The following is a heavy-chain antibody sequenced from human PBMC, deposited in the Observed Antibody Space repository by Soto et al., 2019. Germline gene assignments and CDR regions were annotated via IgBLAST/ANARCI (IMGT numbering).Heavy chain of an antibody. D-gene: IGHD4-17*01. Sequence: EVQLLESGGGLVQPGGSLRLSCAASGFTFSDYAMNWVRQAPGKGLEWVSTISGSDTSTYYVDSVKGRFTISGDDSKNTLYRLMNSLRAEDTAVYHCVKVGWDTMTTGTKGYFQQWGQGTLVTVSS. CDR1: GFTFSDYA. J-gene: IGHJ1*01. CDR3: VKVGWDTMTTGTKGYFQQ. V-gene: IGHV3-23*01. CDR2: ISGSDTST.